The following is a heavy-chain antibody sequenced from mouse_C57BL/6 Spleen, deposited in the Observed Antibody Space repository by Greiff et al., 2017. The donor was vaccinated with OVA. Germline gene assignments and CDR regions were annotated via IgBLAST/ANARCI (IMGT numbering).Heavy chain of an antibody. D-gene: IGHD2-3*01. CDR1: GFTFSSYG. CDR2: ISSGGSYT. V-gene: IGHV5-6*01. CDR3: AREGDDPRYFDV. Sequence: EVHLVESGGDLVKPGGSLKLSCAASGFTFSSYGMSWVRQTPDKRLEWVATISSGGSYTYYPDSVKGRFTISRDNAKNTLYLQMSSLKSEDTAMYYCAREGDDPRYFDVWGTGTTVTVSS. J-gene: IGHJ1*03.